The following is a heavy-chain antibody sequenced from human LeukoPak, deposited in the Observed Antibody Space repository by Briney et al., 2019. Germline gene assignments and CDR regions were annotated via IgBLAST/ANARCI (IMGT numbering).Heavy chain of an antibody. D-gene: IGHD3-22*01. CDR2: MNPNSGNT. CDR3: ARWGDLYYYDSSDAFDI. V-gene: IGHV1-8*01. Sequence: ASVKVSCKASGYTFTSYDINWVRQATGQGLEWMGWMNPNSGNTGYAQKFQGRVTMTRNTSISTAYMELSSLRSEDTAVYYCARWGDLYYYDSSDAFDIWGQGQWSPSLQ. J-gene: IGHJ3*02. CDR1: GYTFTSYD.